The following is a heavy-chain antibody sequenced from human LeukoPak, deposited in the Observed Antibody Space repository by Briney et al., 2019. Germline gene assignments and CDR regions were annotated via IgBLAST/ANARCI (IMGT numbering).Heavy chain of an antibody. V-gene: IGHV4-39*02. CDR2: VYYSGRA. Sequence: PSETLSLTCTVSGDSVSTINSYWRWIRQPPGKGLEWIGNVYYSGRANYSPSLRSRVTMSFDTSKNRFSLKMTSVTAADTAVYFCARLRKGRYFDYFFESWGQGPLVTVSS. CDR1: GDSVSTINSY. D-gene: IGHD3-9*01. CDR3: ARLRKGRYFDYFFES. J-gene: IGHJ4*02.